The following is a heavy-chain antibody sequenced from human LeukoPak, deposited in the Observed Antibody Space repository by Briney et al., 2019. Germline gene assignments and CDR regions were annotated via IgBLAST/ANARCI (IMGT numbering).Heavy chain of an antibody. Sequence: GGSLRLSCAASGFTFSSYAMSWVRQAPGKGLEWVSAISGSGGSTYYVDSVKGRFTISRDNSKNTLYLQMNSLRAEDTAVYYCAKDHIAAAGTAFYFDYWGQGTLVTVSS. D-gene: IGHD6-13*01. CDR1: GFTFSSYA. CDR2: ISGSGGST. J-gene: IGHJ4*02. V-gene: IGHV3-23*01. CDR3: AKDHIAAAGTAFYFDY.